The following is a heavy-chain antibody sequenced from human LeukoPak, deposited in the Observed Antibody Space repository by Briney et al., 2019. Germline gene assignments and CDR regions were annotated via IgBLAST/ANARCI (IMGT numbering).Heavy chain of an antibody. D-gene: IGHD3-10*01. V-gene: IGHV3-64D*06. CDR1: GFTFSSYA. Sequence: PGRSLRLSCSASGFTFSSYAMHWVRQAPGKGLEYVSAISSNGGSTYYADSVKGRFTISRDNSKNTLYLQMSSLRAEDTAVYYCVKSTEVNYGSGTFDYWGQGTLVTVSS. CDR3: VKSTEVNYGSGTFDY. J-gene: IGHJ4*02. CDR2: ISSNGGST.